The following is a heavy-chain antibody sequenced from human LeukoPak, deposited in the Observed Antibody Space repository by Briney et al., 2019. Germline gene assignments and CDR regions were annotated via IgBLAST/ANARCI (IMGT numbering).Heavy chain of an antibody. CDR3: ARVSVAGTGPDY. J-gene: IGHJ4*02. V-gene: IGHV4-61*01. CDR1: GGSVSSSNYY. D-gene: IGHD6-19*01. Sequence: PSETLSLTCTVSGGSVSSSNYYWSWIRQPPGKGLEWVGFFSCNVHSDYNPSLKSRVTISVDTSKNQFSLRLTSVTAADTAIYYCARVSVAGTGPDYWGQGTLVTVSS. CDR2: FSCNVHS.